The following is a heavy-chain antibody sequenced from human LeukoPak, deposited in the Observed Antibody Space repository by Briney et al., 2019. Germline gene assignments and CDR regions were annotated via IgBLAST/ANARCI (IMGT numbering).Heavy chain of an antibody. CDR2: ISYDGSNK. Sequence: GGSLRLSCAASGFTFSSYGMHWVRQAPGKGLEWVAVISYDGSNKYYADSVKGRFTISRDNSKNTPYLQMNSLRAEDTAVYYCAKAYSSGYPHDYWGQGTLVTVSS. V-gene: IGHV3-30*18. D-gene: IGHD3-22*01. CDR3: AKAYSSGYPHDY. CDR1: GFTFSSYG. J-gene: IGHJ4*02.